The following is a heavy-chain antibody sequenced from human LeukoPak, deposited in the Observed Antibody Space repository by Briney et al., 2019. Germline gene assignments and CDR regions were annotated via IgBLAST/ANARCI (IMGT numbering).Heavy chain of an antibody. V-gene: IGHV3-21*01. CDR3: ARGWNSDYFDY. CDR1: GFTFSSYS. D-gene: IGHD1-7*01. Sequence: GGSLRLSCAASGFTFSSYSMNRVRQAPGKGLEWVSSISTSSSYIYYADSVKGRFTISRDNAKNSLYLQMNSLRAEDTAVYYCARGWNSDYFDYWGQGTLVTVSS. CDR2: ISTSSSYI. J-gene: IGHJ4*02.